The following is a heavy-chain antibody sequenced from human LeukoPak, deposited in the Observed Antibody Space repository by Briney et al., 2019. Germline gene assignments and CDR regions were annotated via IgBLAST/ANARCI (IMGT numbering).Heavy chain of an antibody. CDR2: ISGGGGTT. V-gene: IGHV3-23*01. CDR3: AKGGSGTYFLDY. D-gene: IGHD1-26*01. Sequence: GGSLRLSCAASGFTFSSYAMSWVRQAPGKRLEWVSAISGGGGTTYYADSVKGRFTISRDNSKNTLFLQMNSLRAEDTAVYYCAKGGSGTYFLDYWGQGTLVTVSS. J-gene: IGHJ4*02. CDR1: GFTFSSYA.